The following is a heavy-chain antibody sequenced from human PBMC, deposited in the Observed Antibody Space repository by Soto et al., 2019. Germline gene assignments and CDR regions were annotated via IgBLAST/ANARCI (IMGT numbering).Heavy chain of an antibody. CDR2: IGTSSSYI. CDR1: GFTFISYT. J-gene: IGHJ6*02. V-gene: IGHV3-21*01. Sequence: KAWGSLRLSCAASGFTFISYTMNWVRQSPFRGLEWVSSIGTSSSYIYYADSVEGRFTISRDNAKNSLFLQMNSLRADDTAVYYCARDSVRDYLYYYYGMDVWGQGTTVTVSS. CDR3: ARDSVRDYLYYYYGMDV. D-gene: IGHD4-17*01.